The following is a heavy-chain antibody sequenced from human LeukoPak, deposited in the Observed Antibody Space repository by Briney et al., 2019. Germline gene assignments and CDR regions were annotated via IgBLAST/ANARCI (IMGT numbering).Heavy chain of an antibody. V-gene: IGHV1-69*13. CDR3: ARDTRVGATTDAFDI. J-gene: IGHJ3*02. CDR2: IIPIFGTA. Sequence: ASVKVSCKASGGTFSSYAISWVRQAPGQGLEWMGGIIPIFGTANHAQKFQGRVTITADESTSTAYMELSSLRSEDTAVYYCARDTRVGATTDAFDIWGQGTMVTVSS. CDR1: GGTFSSYA. D-gene: IGHD1-26*01.